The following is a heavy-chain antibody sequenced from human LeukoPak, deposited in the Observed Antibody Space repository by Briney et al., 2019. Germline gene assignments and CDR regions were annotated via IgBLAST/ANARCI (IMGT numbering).Heavy chain of an antibody. Sequence: SVKVSCKASGGTFSSYAISWVRQAPGQRLEWMGGIIPIFGTANYAQKFQGRVTITTDESTSTAYMELSSLRSEDTAVYYCARDRYYYDSSGHTGHWFDPWGQGTLVTVSS. J-gene: IGHJ5*02. D-gene: IGHD3-22*01. V-gene: IGHV1-69*05. CDR1: GGTFSSYA. CDR3: ARDRYYYDSSGHTGHWFDP. CDR2: IIPIFGTA.